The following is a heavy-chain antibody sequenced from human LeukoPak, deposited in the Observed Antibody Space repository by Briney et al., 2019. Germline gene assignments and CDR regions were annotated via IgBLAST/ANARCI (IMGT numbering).Heavy chain of an antibody. CDR3: ARAVATVTPIDAFDI. CDR1: GFTFSSYA. CDR2: ISYDGSNK. V-gene: IGHV3-30-3*01. J-gene: IGHJ3*02. D-gene: IGHD4-17*01. Sequence: PTGRSLRLSCAASGFTFSSYAMHWVRQAPGKGLEWVAVISYDGSNKYYADSVKGRFTISRDNSKNTLYLQMNSLRAEDTAVYYCARAVATVTPIDAFDIWGQGTMVTVSS.